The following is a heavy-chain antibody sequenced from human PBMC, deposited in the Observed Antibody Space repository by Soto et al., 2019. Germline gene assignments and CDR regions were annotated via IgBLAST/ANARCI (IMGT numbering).Heavy chain of an antibody. CDR1: GVTLGDYA. V-gene: IGHV3-49*03. D-gene: IGHD3-10*01. CDR2: IRYKAYGGTT. Sequence: PGGSLRLACTPPGVTLGDYAMTWFRQAPSKGLEWVGFIRYKAYGGTTEYAASVKGRFTISRDDSKSIAYLQMNSLKTEDTAVYYCARGNGPGEADAFDIWGKGTMVTVSS. CDR3: ARGNGPGEADAFDI. J-gene: IGHJ3*02.